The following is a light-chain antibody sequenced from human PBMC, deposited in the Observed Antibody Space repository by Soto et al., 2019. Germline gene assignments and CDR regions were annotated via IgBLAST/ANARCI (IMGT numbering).Light chain of an antibody. V-gene: IGLV2-14*01. Sequence: QSALTQPASVSGSPGQSITISCTGTSSDVGGYNYVSWYQQHPGKAPKLMIYDVSNRPSGVSNRFSCSKSGNTASLTICGLQAEDEADYYCSSYTSSSTLVVFGGGTKLTVL. J-gene: IGLJ2*01. CDR2: DVS. CDR1: SSDVGGYNY. CDR3: SSYTSSSTLVV.